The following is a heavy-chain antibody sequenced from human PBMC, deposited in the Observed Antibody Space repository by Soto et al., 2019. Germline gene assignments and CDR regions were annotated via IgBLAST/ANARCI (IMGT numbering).Heavy chain of an antibody. CDR1: GFIFSNYG. D-gene: IGHD2-2*03. V-gene: IGHV3-30*03. Sequence: QVQLVESGGGMVQPGRSLSLSCAGSGFIFSNYGMHWVRQAPGKGLEWVAVTSYDGSDKYYADSVKGRFTISRDNSKNTLYLQMNSLRAEDTAVYYCARDGYCSGTSCYAEMSSYYYGMDVWGQGTTVTVSS. CDR2: TSYDGSDK. CDR3: ARDGYCSGTSCYAEMSSYYYGMDV. J-gene: IGHJ6*02.